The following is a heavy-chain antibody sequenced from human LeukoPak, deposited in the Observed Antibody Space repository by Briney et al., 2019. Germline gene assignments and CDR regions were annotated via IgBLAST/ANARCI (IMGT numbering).Heavy chain of an antibody. Sequence: PGGSLRLSCAASGFTFSSYSMNWVHQAPGKGLEWVSYIGAAGSTIYYADSVKGRFTISRDNAKNSLFLQMNSLRAEDTAVYYCARDSSTYAGPPDYWGQGTLVTVPS. CDR1: GFTFSSYS. J-gene: IGHJ4*02. CDR2: IGAAGSTI. V-gene: IGHV3-48*01. D-gene: IGHD2-2*01. CDR3: ARDSSTYAGPPDY.